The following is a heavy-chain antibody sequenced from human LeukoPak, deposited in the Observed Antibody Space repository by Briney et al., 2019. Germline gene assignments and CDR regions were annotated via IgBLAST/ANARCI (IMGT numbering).Heavy chain of an antibody. CDR2: TYHSGST. V-gene: IGHV4-4*02. CDR3: ARHSLAAAGRGDY. D-gene: IGHD6-13*01. CDR1: GGSISSSNW. J-gene: IGHJ4*02. Sequence: PSETLSLTCAVSGGSISSSNWWTWVRQPPGKGLEWIGETYHSGSTNYNPSLKSQVTISVDKSKNQFSLNLSSVTAADTAVYFCARHSLAAAGRGDYWGQGTLVTVSS.